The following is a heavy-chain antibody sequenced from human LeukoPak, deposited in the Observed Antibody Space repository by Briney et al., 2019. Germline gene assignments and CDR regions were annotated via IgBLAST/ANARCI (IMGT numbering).Heavy chain of an antibody. D-gene: IGHD3-10*01. CDR3: ARLISGVGYFDS. J-gene: IGHJ4*02. CDR1: GGSINNYY. CDR2: IYYSGST. V-gene: IGHV4-59*08. Sequence: SETLSLTCAVSGGSINNYYWSWIRQPPGMGLEWIGYIYYSGSTNYNPSLKSRVTISVDTSNNQFSLKLSSVTAADTTVYYCARLISGVGYFDSWGQGTLVTVSS.